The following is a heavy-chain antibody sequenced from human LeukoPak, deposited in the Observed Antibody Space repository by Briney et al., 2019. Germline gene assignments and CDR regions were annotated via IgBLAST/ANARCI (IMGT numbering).Heavy chain of an antibody. CDR2: ISSSGATR. V-gene: IGHV3-48*03. D-gene: IGHD2-15*01. Sequence: GGSLRLSCAASGFPFSSYEMNWVRQAPGKGLEWVSYISSSGATRYYADSVKGRFTMSRDSAKNSLYLLLNSLRAEDTAVYYCAREVVVAATRYMDVWGKGTTVTISS. J-gene: IGHJ6*03. CDR1: GFPFSSYE. CDR3: AREVVVAATRYMDV.